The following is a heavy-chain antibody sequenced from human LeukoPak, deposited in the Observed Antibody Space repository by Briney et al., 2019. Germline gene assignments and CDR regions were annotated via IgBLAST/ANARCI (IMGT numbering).Heavy chain of an antibody. V-gene: IGHV3-48*01. D-gene: IGHD1-26*01. CDR1: GFTFSSYS. CDR2: ISSSSSTI. Sequence: GGSLRLSCAASGFTFSSYSMNWVRQAPGKGLEWVSYISSSSSTIYYADSVKGRFTISRDNAKNSLYLQMNSLRAEDTAVYYCARSLNSDLTCYWGQGTLVTVSS. CDR3: ARSLNSDLTCY. J-gene: IGHJ4*02.